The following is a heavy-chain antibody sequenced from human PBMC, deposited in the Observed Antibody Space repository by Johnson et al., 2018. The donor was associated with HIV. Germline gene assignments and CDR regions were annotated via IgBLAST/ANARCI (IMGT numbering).Heavy chain of an antibody. CDR2: IKQDGSEK. D-gene: IGHD5-24*01. V-gene: IGHV3-7*02. CDR3: ARGLQARFDAFDI. J-gene: IGHJ3*02. CDR1: GFTFSSYW. Sequence: VQLVESGGGVVQPGGSLRLSCAASGFTFSSYWMSWVRQAPGKGLEWVANIKQDGSEKYYVDSVKGRFTISRDNAKNSLYLQMNSLRAEDTAVYYCARGLQARFDAFDIWGQGTMVTVSS.